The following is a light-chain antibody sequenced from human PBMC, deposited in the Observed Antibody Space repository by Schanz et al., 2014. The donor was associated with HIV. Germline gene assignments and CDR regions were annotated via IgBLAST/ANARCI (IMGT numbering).Light chain of an antibody. CDR2: DNN. CDR1: SSNIGNNY. CDR3: GAWDSGRRAVV. V-gene: IGLV1-51*01. J-gene: IGLJ2*01. Sequence: QSALTQPPSVSAAPGQKVTISCSGSSSNIGNNYVSWYQQLPGTAPKLLIYDNNKRPSGIPDRFSGSKSGTSATLGITGLQTGDEADYYCGAWDSGRRAVVFGGGTQLTVL.